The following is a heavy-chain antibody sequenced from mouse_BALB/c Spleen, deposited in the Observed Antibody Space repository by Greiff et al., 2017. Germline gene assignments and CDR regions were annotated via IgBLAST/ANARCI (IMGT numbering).Heavy chain of an antibody. V-gene: IGHV4-1*02. CDR2: INPDSSTI. CDR3: ARGAYYGNWYFDV. D-gene: IGHD2-10*01. J-gene: IGHJ1*01. CDR1: GFDFSRYW. Sequence: EVQLQESGGGLVQPGGSLKLSCAASGFDFSRYWMSWVRQAPGKGLEWIGEINPDSSTINYTPSLKDKFIISRDNAKNTLYLQMSKVRSEDTALYYCARGAYYGNWYFDVWGAGTTVTVSS.